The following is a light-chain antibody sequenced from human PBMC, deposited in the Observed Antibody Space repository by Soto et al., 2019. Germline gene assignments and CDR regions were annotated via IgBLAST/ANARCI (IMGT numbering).Light chain of an antibody. CDR1: QTINNN. Sequence: EIGWTQSPGTRSVSRGGVAIVCCRASQTINNNIAWYQLKDGQVHRLLIYGAYTRATDIPARFSGSGSGTEFTLTLRSLQSEYFAEYHCEQYNNWAQTVGQGTKVDI. CDR2: GAY. J-gene: IGKJ1*01. V-gene: IGKV3-15*01. CDR3: EQYNNWAQT.